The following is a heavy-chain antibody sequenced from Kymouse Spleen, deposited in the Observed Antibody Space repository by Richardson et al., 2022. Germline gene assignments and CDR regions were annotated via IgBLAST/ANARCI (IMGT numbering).Heavy chain of an antibody. Sequence: EVQLVESGGGLVQPGGSLKLSCAASGFTFSGSAMHWVRQASGKGLEWVGRIRSKANSYATAYAASVKGRFTISRDDSKNTAYLQMNSLKTEDTAVYYCTRDYSNYVGFDYWGQGTLVTVSS. V-gene: IGHV3-73*02. D-gene: IGHD4-11,IGHD4-11*01. CDR3: TRDYSNYVGFDY. CDR2: IRSKANSYAT. J-gene: IGHJ4*02. CDR1: GFTFSGSA.